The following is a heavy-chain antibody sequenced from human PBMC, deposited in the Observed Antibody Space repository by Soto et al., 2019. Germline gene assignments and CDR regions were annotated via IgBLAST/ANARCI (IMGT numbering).Heavy chain of an antibody. V-gene: IGHV3-33*01. CDR2: IWYDGSNK. CDR1: GFTFSSYG. Sequence: QVQLVESGGGVVQPGRSLRLSCAASGFTFSSYGMHWVRQAPGKGLEWVAVIWYDGSNKYYADSVKGRFTISRDNSKNTLNLQRNSMRAPDTAVYYWARDLLAPVPGYYCIDSWGQGTTVTVSS. CDR3: ARDLLAPVPGYYCIDS. D-gene: IGHD2-15*01. J-gene: IGHJ6*02.